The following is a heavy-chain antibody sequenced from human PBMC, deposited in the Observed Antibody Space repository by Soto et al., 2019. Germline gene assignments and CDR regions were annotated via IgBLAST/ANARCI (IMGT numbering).Heavy chain of an antibody. D-gene: IGHD4-4*01. CDR1: GFTFSSYA. Sequence: EVQLVESGGGLVQPGGSLRLSCSASGFTFSSYAMHWVRQAPGKGLEYVSAISSNGGSTYYADSVKGRFTISRDNSKNTLSLQMSSLRAEDTAVYACVKDVLPTVTTYYYYGMDVWGRGSTVTVSS. J-gene: IGHJ6*04. CDR2: ISSNGGST. V-gene: IGHV3-64D*06. CDR3: VKDVLPTVTTYYYYGMDV.